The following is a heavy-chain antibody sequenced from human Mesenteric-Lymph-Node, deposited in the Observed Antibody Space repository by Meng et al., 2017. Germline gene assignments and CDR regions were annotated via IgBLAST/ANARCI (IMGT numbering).Heavy chain of an antibody. CDR1: GYTFTGYY. J-gene: IGHJ6*02. D-gene: IGHD3-10*01. Sequence: ASVKVSCKASGYTFTGYYMHWVRQAPGQGLEWMGWINPNSGGTNYAQKFQGRVTMTRDTSISTAYMELSRLRSEDTAVYYCARRGAMVRGVRGMDVWGQGTTVTVSS. CDR2: INPNSGGT. V-gene: IGHV1-2*02. CDR3: ARRGAMVRGVRGMDV.